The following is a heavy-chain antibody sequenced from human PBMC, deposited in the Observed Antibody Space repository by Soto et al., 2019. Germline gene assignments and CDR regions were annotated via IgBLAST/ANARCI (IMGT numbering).Heavy chain of an antibody. Sequence: PSETLSLTCAVYGGSFSGYYWSWIRQPPGKGLEWIGEINHSGSTNYNPSLKSRVTISVDTSKNQFSLKLSSVTAADTAVYYCVRVRYYLTMTIDYWGQGTLVTVSS. CDR3: VRVRYYLTMTIDY. J-gene: IGHJ4*02. CDR2: INHSGST. V-gene: IGHV4-34*01. D-gene: IGHD3-22*01. CDR1: GGSFSGYY.